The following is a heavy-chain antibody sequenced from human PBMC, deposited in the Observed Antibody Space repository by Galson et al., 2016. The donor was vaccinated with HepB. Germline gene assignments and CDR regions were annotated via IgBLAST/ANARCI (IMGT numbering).Heavy chain of an antibody. CDR1: GYSFTNCW. CDR2: IYPGDSDT. Sequence: QSGAEVKKPGESLQISCKGSGYSFTNCWIGSVRQMPGQGLEWMGIIYPGDSDTRYSPSFHGQATTSGDKSISTAYLQWSSLKASDTAVYYCARAQTYYYGSGCYFPPYKWFDPWGQGTLVTVSS. V-gene: IGHV5-51*01. CDR3: ARAQTYYYGSGCYFPPYKWFDP. D-gene: IGHD3-10*01. J-gene: IGHJ5*02.